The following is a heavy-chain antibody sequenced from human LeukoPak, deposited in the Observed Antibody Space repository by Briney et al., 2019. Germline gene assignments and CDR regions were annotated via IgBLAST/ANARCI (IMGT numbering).Heavy chain of an antibody. CDR2: IIPIFGTA. J-gene: IGHJ5*02. Sequence: GASVTVSCKASGGTFSSYAISWVRQAPGQGLEWMGGIIPIFGTANYAQKFQGRVTITADESTSTAYMELSSLRSEDTAVYYCARDPTVYDSSGYQSWGQGTLVTASS. D-gene: IGHD3-22*01. V-gene: IGHV1-69*13. CDR3: ARDPTVYDSSGYQS. CDR1: GGTFSSYA.